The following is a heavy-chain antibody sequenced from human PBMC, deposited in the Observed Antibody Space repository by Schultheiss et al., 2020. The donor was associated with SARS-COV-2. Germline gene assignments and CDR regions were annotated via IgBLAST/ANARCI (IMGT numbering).Heavy chain of an antibody. CDR3: AIRDCSGGSCHFDY. D-gene: IGHD2-15*01. CDR1: GGSISSGGYY. Sequence: SETLSLTCTVSGGSISSGGYYWSWIRQPAGKGLEWIGRIYTSGSTNYNPSLKSRVTISVDTSKNQFSLKLSSVTAADTAVYYCAIRDCSGGSCHFDYWGQGTLVTVSS. J-gene: IGHJ4*02. V-gene: IGHV4-61*02. CDR2: IYTSGST.